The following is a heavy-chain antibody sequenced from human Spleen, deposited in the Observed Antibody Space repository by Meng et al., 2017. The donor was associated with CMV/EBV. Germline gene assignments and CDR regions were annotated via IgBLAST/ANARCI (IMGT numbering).Heavy chain of an antibody. J-gene: IGHJ6*02. CDR3: ARDLVVPAADNYYYYYGMDV. CDR1: GFTFSNYA. D-gene: IGHD2-2*01. CDR2: ISSSGSTI. Sequence: GESLKISCAASGFTFSNYAMSWVRQAPGKGLEWVSYISSSGSTIYYADSVKGRFTISRDNAKNSLYLQMNSLRAEDTAVYYCARDLVVPAADNYYYYYGMDVWGQGTTVTVSS. V-gene: IGHV3-48*03.